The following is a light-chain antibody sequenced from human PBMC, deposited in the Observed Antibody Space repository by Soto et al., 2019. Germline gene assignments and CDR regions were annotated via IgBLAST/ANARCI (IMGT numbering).Light chain of an antibody. J-gene: IGKJ1*01. V-gene: IGKV1-5*01. CDR2: AAS. Sequence: DIRMTQSPSTLSASVGDRFSITCRASQSISTWLAWSQQKPGKAPRRLIYAASSLQSGVPSRFSGSGSGTEFTLTISSLQPEDFATYYCLQHNTYPWTFGQRTKVDIK. CDR1: QSISTW. CDR3: LQHNTYPWT.